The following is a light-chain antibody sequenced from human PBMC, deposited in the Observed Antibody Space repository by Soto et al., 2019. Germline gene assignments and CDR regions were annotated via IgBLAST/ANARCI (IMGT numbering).Light chain of an antibody. CDR1: QSVGRK. V-gene: IGKV3-15*01. CDR3: QQYYIWPPWT. J-gene: IGKJ1*01. Sequence: EIEMTQSPATLSVSPGERATLSCRSSQSVGRKLAWYQQKPGQAPRLLIYDASNRAMGVPARFSGSGSGAEFTLTISSLHSEDVAVDRCQQYYIWPPWTFGQGTKVEL. CDR2: DAS.